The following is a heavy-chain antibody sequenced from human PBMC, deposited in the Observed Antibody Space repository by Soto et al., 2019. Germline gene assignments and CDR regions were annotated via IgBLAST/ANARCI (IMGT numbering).Heavy chain of an antibody. CDR2: ISGSGGST. CDR1: GFTFNSYA. D-gene: IGHD6-6*01. Sequence: GGSLRLSCAASGFTFNSYAMSWVRQAPGKGLEWVSAISGSGGSTYYADSVKGRFTISRDNSKNTLYLQMNSLRAEDTAVYYCAADWVAARSGGPSYYYDMDVWGQGTTVTVSS. V-gene: IGHV3-23*01. CDR3: AADWVAARSGGPSYYYDMDV. J-gene: IGHJ6*02.